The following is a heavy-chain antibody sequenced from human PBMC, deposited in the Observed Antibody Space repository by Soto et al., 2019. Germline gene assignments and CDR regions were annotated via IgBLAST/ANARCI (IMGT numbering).Heavy chain of an antibody. J-gene: IGHJ4*02. V-gene: IGHV1-46*01. CDR1: GYTFTSYY. D-gene: IGHD3-22*01. Sequence: ASVKVSCKASGYTFTSYYMHWVRQAPGQGLERMGIINPSGGSTSYAQKFQGRVTMTRDTSTSTVYMEPSSLRSEDTAVYYCARDLGSYDSSGYCDYWGQGTLVTVSS. CDR2: INPSGGST. CDR3: ARDLGSYDSSGYCDY.